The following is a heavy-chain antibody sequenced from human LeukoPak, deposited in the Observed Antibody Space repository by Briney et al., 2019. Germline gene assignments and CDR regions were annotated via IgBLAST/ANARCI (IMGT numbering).Heavy chain of an antibody. CDR1: GGTFSSYA. CDR2: ISAYNGNT. J-gene: IGHJ4*02. V-gene: IGHV1-18*01. CDR3: ARSDSSGYSVDY. D-gene: IGHD3-22*01. Sequence: ASVKVSCKASGGTFSSYAISWVRQAPGQGLEWMGWISAYNGNTNYAQKLQGRVTMTTDTSTSTAYMELRSLRSDDTAVYYCARSDSSGYSVDYWGQGTLVTVSS.